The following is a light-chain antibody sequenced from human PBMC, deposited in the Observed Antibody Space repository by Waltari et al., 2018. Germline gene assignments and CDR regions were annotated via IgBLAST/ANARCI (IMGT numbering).Light chain of an antibody. Sequence: DVVVTQSPLSLPVTLGQPASVSCRSSRSLAHSDGNTYLSWFHQRPGQPPRRLIYKVSNRDSGVPDRFSGSGSGTDFTLKINRVEAEDVGLYYCLHATFWPWTFGQGTKVEI. CDR1: RSLAHSDGNTY. V-gene: IGKV2-30*02. CDR2: KVS. CDR3: LHATFWPWT. J-gene: IGKJ1*01.